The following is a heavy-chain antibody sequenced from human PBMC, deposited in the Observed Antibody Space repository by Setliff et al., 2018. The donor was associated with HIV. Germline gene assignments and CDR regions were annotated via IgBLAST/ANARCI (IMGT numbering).Heavy chain of an antibody. CDR1: GFSISRSYY. CDR3: ARGRSRWTYYNYYYMDV. Sequence: SETLSLTCAVSGFSISRSYYWAWIRQPPGKGLEWIASVYHSGSTYYNPSLKSRVTISVDTSKNQFSLKLSSVTAADTAVYYCARGRSRWTYYNYYYMDVWGKGTTVTVSS. D-gene: IGHD6-13*01. J-gene: IGHJ6*03. CDR2: VYHSGST. V-gene: IGHV4-38-2*01.